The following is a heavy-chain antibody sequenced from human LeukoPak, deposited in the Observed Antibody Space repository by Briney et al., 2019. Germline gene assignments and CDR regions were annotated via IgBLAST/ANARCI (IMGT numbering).Heavy chain of an antibody. CDR2: ISTSSSYI. Sequence: PGGSLRLSCAASGFTFSSYSMNWVRQAPGKGLEWVSFISTSSSYIYYVDSVKGRFTISRDNAKNSLYLQMNSLRAEDTAVYYCARYDILTPYYYYYYMDVWGKGTTVTISS. J-gene: IGHJ6*03. D-gene: IGHD3-9*01. V-gene: IGHV3-21*01. CDR3: ARYDILTPYYYYYYMDV. CDR1: GFTFSSYS.